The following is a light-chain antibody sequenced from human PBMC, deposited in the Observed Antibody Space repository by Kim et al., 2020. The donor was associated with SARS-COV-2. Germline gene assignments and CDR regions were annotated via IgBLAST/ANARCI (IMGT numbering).Light chain of an antibody. CDR3: SSYTSSSTLI. V-gene: IGLV2-14*03. CDR1: NSDVGGYNF. J-gene: IGLJ2*01. CDR2: DVN. Sequence: GQSITISCTGTNSDVGGYNFVSWYQQHPGKAPKIMIYDVNNRPSGVSNRFSGSKSGNTASLTISGLQDEDEADYYCSSYTSSSTLIFGGGTQLTVL.